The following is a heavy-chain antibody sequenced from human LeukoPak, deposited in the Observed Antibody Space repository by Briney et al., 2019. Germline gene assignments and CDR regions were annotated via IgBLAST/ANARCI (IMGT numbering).Heavy chain of an antibody. CDR2: IDQDGSEE. Sequence: GGSLRLSCAASGFTFSSYWMSWVRQAPGKGLEWVANIDQDGSEEYYVDSVRGRFTISRDNAKNSLYLQMNSLRAEDTAVYYCARRHTSGYPYFGYWGQGTLVTVSS. J-gene: IGHJ4*02. V-gene: IGHV3-7*05. D-gene: IGHD3-22*01. CDR3: ARRHTSGYPYFGY. CDR1: GFTFSSYW.